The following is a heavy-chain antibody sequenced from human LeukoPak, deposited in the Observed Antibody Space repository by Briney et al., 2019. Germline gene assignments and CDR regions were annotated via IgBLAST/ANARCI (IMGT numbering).Heavy chain of an antibody. J-gene: IGHJ6*02. CDR1: GGTFSSYA. CDR2: ISAYNGNT. V-gene: IGHV1-18*01. Sequence: ASVKVSCKASGGTFSSYAISWVRQAPGQGLEWMGWISAYNGNTNYAQKVQGRVTMTTDPSTSTAHMELRSLRSDDTAVYYCARDQASYDFWSGTRYHYGMDVWGQGTTVTVSS. CDR3: ARDQASYDFWSGTRYHYGMDV. D-gene: IGHD3-3*01.